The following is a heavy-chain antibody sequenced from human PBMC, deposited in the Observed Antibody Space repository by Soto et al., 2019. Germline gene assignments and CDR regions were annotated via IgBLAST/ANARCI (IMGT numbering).Heavy chain of an antibody. CDR3: PRGFGAYYFDY. CDR2: IIPIFGTT. CDR1: GGTFSTYA. V-gene: IGHV1-69*01. D-gene: IGHD3-3*01. J-gene: IGHJ4*01. Sequence: QVQLVQSGAEVKKPGSSVKVSCKASGGTFSTYAITWVRQAPGQGLEWLGGIIPIFGTTDYAPKFQGRVTITAAESTTTVFIDLSSLTSGDTAVYYCPRGFGAYYFDYWGHGTLVTVSS.